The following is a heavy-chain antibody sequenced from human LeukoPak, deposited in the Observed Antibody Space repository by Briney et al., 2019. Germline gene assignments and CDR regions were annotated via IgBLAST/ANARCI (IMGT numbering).Heavy chain of an antibody. V-gene: IGHV3-53*01. CDR2: IYSGGST. CDR1: GFTVSSNY. CDR3: ASHNSRTRHFDY. J-gene: IGHJ4*02. D-gene: IGHD6-13*01. Sequence: PGGSLRLSCAASGFTVSSNYMSWVRQAPGKGLEWVSVIYSGGSTYYADSVKGRFTISRDNSKNTLYLQMNSLRAEDTAMYYCASHNSRTRHFDYWGQGTLVTVSS.